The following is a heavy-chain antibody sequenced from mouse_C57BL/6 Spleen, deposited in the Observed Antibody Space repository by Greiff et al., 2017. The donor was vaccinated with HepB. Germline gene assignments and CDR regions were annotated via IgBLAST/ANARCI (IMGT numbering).Heavy chain of an antibody. J-gene: IGHJ4*01. CDR3: ARQGYGSSYAMDY. CDR2: IWSDGST. D-gene: IGHD1-1*01. V-gene: IGHV2-6-1*01. Sequence: VKLQESGPGLVAPSQSLSITCTVSGFSLTSYGVHWVRQPPGKGLEWLVVIWSDGSTTYNSALKSRLTISKDNSKSQVFFKMNSLQTDDTAMYYWARQGYGSSYAMDYWGQGTSVTVSS. CDR1: GFSLTSYG.